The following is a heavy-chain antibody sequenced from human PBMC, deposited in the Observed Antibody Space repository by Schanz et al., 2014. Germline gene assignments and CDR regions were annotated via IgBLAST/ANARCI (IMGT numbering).Heavy chain of an antibody. J-gene: IGHJ4*02. CDR1: GFRFDDYA. Sequence: EVQLVESGGGLVQPGRSLRLSCVASGFRFDDYAMHWVRQAPGKGLEWVSTLSGSGAGTFYADSVKGRFTISRDNSENTLYLQMNSLRAEDTAVYYCAKQHGVIQQVSDYWGQGTLVTVSS. CDR3: AKQHGVIQQVSDY. V-gene: IGHV3-23*04. D-gene: IGHD3-22*01. CDR2: LSGSGAGT.